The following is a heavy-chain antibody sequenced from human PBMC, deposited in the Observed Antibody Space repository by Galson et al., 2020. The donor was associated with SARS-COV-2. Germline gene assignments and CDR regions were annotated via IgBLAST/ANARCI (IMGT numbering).Heavy chain of an antibody. V-gene: IGHV3-23*01. D-gene: IGHD3-3*01. CDR3: AKGQITIFGVLIAPHFDS. Sequence: GGSLRLSCAASGFTFSSYAMGWVRQAPGKGLEWVSTISGSGRITYYPDSVKGRFAISRDNSRNTMYLQMNSLGAEDTAVYFCAKGQITIFGVLIAPHFDSWGQGTLVTVSS. J-gene: IGHJ4*02. CDR1: GFTFSSYA. CDR2: ISGSGRIT.